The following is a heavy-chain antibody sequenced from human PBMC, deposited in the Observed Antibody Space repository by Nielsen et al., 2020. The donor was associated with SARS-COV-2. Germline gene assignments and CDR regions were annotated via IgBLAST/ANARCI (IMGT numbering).Heavy chain of an antibody. V-gene: IGHV3-23*01. CDR1: GFTFSSYA. CDR2: ISGSGGST. Sequence: GESLKISCAASGFTFSSYAMSWVRQAPGKGLEWVSAISGSGGSTYYADSVKGRFTISRDNSKNTLYLQMNSLRAEDTAVYYCARDHRITMVRGVISYYFDYWGQGTLVTVSS. CDR3: ARDHRITMVRGVISYYFDY. J-gene: IGHJ4*02. D-gene: IGHD3-10*01.